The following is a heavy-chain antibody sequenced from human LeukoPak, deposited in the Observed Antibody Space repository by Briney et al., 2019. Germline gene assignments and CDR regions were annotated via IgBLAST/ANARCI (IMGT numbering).Heavy chain of an antibody. J-gene: IGHJ4*02. CDR2: IIPIVGIA. Sequence: ASVKVSCKASGGTFSSYAISWVRQAPGQGLEWMGRIIPIVGIANYAQKFQGRVTIIADKSTSTAYMELSSLRSEDTAVYYCARADSSSHSSSPSFDYWGQGTLVTVSS. CDR1: GGTFSSYA. D-gene: IGHD6-6*01. CDR3: ARADSSSHSSSPSFDY. V-gene: IGHV1-69*04.